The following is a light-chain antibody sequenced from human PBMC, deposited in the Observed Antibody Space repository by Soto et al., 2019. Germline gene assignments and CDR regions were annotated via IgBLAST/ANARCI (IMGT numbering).Light chain of an antibody. J-gene: IGLJ2*01. V-gene: IGLV8-61*01. CDR2: STN. CDR3: VLYMGSGISV. Sequence: QAVVTQEPSFSVSPGGTVTLTCGLSSGSVSTSYYPSWYQQTPGQAPRTLIYSTNTRSSGVPDRFSGSILRNKAARTITGAQADDVAAYYCVLYMGSGISVFGGGIKVTVL. CDR1: SGSVSTSYY.